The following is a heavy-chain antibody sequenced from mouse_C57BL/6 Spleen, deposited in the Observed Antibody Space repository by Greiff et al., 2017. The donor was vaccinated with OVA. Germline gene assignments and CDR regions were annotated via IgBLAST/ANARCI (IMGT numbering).Heavy chain of an antibody. CDR3: ARHGDLYFDY. D-gene: IGHD3-3*01. Sequence: EVQRVESGGDLVKPGGSLKLSCAASGFTFSSYGMSWVRQTPDKRLEWVATISSGGSYTYYPDSVKGRFTISRDNAKNTLYLQMSSLKSEDTAMYYCARHGDLYFDYWGQGTTLTVSS. V-gene: IGHV5-6*01. J-gene: IGHJ2*01. CDR2: ISSGGSYT. CDR1: GFTFSSYG.